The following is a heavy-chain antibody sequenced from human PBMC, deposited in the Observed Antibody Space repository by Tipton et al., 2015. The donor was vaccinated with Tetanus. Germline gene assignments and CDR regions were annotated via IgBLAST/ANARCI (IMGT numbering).Heavy chain of an antibody. J-gene: IGHJ4*02. CDR2: IYDSGST. CDR1: GGSISSGGYS. Sequence: TLSLTCAVSGGSISSGGYSWSWIRQPPGKGLEWIGYIYDSGSTNYNPSLKSRVTMSVDTSKNHFSLRLNSVSTTDTAVYYCARAYSGSWYPDLRLDYWGQGVLVTVSS. D-gene: IGHD6-13*01. V-gene: IGHV4-61*03. CDR3: ARAYSGSWYPDLRLDY.